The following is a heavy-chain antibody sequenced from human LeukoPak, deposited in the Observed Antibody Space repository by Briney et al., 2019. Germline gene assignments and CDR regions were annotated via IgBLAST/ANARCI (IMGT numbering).Heavy chain of an antibody. CDR1: GYTFISYG. CDR3: ARDPPFIAAAGYPLTFDY. V-gene: IGHV1-18*01. J-gene: IGHJ4*02. Sequence: GASVKVSCKTSGYTFISYGISWVRQAPGQGLEWMGWVSPYSRNTIYVEKMQDRVTMTTDTSAKTAYMELRSLRSDDTAVYYCARDPPFIAAAGYPLTFDYWGQGTLVTVSS. CDR2: VSPYSRNT. D-gene: IGHD6-13*01.